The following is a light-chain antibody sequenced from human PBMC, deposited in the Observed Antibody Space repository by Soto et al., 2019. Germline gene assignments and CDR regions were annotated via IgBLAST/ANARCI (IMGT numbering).Light chain of an antibody. CDR1: NSNIGSNP. CDR2: SNN. J-gene: IGLJ3*02. V-gene: IGLV1-44*01. CDR3: ASWDDSLNGPV. Sequence: QSVLTQAPSASGTPGQKVSISCSGGNSNIGSNPVNWYQQVPGTAPRLLIYSNNQWPSGVPDRFSGSKSGTSASLAISGLQSEDEADYYCASWDDSLNGPVFGGGTKVTVL.